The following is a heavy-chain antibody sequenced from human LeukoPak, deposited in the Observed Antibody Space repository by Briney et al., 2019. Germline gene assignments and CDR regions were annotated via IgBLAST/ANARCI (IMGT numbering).Heavy chain of an antibody. Sequence: QPGRSLTLSCAASGFTFMSYAMHWVRQAPGKGLEGVAFISYDGSKKYYAESVKGRFTISRDNSKNTLDLQMNSLRAEDTAVYYCARGGFALNVPVVGLNWFDPWGQGTLVTVSS. CDR3: ARGGFALNVPVVGLNWFDP. CDR1: GFTFMSYA. J-gene: IGHJ5*02. V-gene: IGHV3-30*07. D-gene: IGHD2-2*01. CDR2: ISYDGSKK.